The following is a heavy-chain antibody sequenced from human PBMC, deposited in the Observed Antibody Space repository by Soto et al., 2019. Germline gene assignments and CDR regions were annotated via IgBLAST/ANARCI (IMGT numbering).Heavy chain of an antibody. Sequence: VASVKVSWKASGYTFTSYDMHWVRQAPGQGPEWMGIINPSGGSTSYSQKFQGRVTMTRDTSTNTVYMELSSLRSEDTAVYYCASPIMSNAFDYWGQGTLVPVSS. CDR2: INPSGGST. V-gene: IGHV1-46*01. D-gene: IGHD3-16*01. CDR1: GYTFTSYD. J-gene: IGHJ4*02. CDR3: ASPIMSNAFDY.